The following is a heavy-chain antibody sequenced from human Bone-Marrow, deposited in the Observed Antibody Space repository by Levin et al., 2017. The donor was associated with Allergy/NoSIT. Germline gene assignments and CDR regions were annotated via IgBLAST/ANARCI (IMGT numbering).Heavy chain of an antibody. J-gene: IGHJ4*02. Sequence: SQTLSLTCTVSGGSISSGGYYWSWIRQHPGKGLEWIGYIYYSGSTYYNPSLKSRVTISVDTSKNQFSLKLSSVTAADTAVYYCARGYGSGSYYIFLNFDYWGQGTLVTVSS. CDR1: GGSISSGGYY. D-gene: IGHD3-10*01. V-gene: IGHV4-31*03. CDR3: ARGYGSGSYYIFLNFDY. CDR2: IYYSGST.